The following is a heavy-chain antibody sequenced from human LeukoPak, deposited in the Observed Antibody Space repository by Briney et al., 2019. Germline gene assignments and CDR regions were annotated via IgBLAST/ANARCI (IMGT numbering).Heavy chain of an antibody. CDR2: IYSSGST. CDR1: GGSISSYH. J-gene: IGHJ3*02. Sequence: SETLSLTCTVSGGSISSYHWSWIRQPPGKGLESIGYIYSSGSTHYNPSLKSRVTISVDTSKNQFSLKLSSVTAADTAVYYCARARNYYDSSGFYYEGDAFDIWGQGTMVTVSS. V-gene: IGHV4-59*01. CDR3: ARARNYYDSSGFYYEGDAFDI. D-gene: IGHD3-22*01.